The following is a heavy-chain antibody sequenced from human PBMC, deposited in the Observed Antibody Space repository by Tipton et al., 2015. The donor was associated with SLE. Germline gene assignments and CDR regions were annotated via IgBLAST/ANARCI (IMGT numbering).Heavy chain of an antibody. CDR2: IYHSGST. D-gene: IGHD6-19*01. CDR1: GYSISSGYY. V-gene: IGHV4-38-2*01. CDR3: ARRNSGWFPLDY. Sequence: LRLSCAVSGYSISSGYYWGWIRQPPGKGLEWIGSIYHSGSTYYNPSLKSRVTISVDKSKNQFSLKLSSVTAADTAVYYCARRNSGWFPLDYWGQGTLVTVSS. J-gene: IGHJ4*02.